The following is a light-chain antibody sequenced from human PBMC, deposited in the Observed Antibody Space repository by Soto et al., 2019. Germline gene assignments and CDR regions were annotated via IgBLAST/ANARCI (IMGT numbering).Light chain of an antibody. J-gene: IGKJ3*01. CDR1: QSISSY. CDR2: AAS. Sequence: DIQMTQSPSSLSASVGDRVTITCRASQSISSYLNWYQHKPGKAPKVLIYAASSLQSGVPSRFSGSGSGTVFTLTISILQPEDFATYYYQQSYDIPTFGPGTKVDSK. CDR3: QQSYDIPT. V-gene: IGKV1-39*01.